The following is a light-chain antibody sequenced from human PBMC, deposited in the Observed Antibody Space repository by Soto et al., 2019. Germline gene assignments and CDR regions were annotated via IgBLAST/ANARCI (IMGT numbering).Light chain of an antibody. J-gene: IGKJ4*01. CDR2: EAS. CDR3: QQRSNLLT. CDR1: QSVSSY. Sequence: EIVLTQTPATLSLSPGERATLSCRASQSVSSYLAWYQQKPGQAPRLLIYEASNRATGIPARFSGSGSGTDFTLTISSLDPEDFAVYYCQQRSNLLTFGGGTKVEIK. V-gene: IGKV3-11*01.